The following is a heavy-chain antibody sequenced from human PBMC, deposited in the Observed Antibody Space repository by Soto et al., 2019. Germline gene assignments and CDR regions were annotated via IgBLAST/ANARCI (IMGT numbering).Heavy chain of an antibody. CDR1: GFTFSSYW. Sequence: VRLSCAASGFTFSSYWMSWVRQAPGKGLEWVANIKQDGSEKYYVDSVKGRFTISTDNAKNSLYLQMNSLRAEDTAVYYCARDSVLLWFGEPGHDYWAREPWSPSPQ. CDR3: ARDSVLLWFGEPGHDY. CDR2: IKQDGSEK. V-gene: IGHV3-7*01. D-gene: IGHD3-10*01. J-gene: IGHJ4*02.